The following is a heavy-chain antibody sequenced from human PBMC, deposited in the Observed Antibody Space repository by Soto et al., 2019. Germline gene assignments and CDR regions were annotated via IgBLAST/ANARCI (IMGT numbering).Heavy chain of an antibody. D-gene: IGHD4-4*01. CDR1: GGSISSYY. CDR3: ARLARTSYNFDY. Sequence: SETLSLTCTVSGGSISSYYWSWIRQPPGKGLEWIGYIYYSGSTNYNPSLKSRVTISVDTSKNQFSLKLSSVTAADTAVYYCARLARTSYNFDYWGQGTLVTVPS. J-gene: IGHJ4*02. CDR2: IYYSGST. V-gene: IGHV4-59*08.